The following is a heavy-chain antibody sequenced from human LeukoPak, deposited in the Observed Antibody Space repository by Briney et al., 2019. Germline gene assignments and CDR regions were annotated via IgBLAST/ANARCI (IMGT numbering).Heavy chain of an antibody. V-gene: IGHV1-24*01. CDR3: ATPLAYCGGDCPFDY. D-gene: IGHD2-21*02. CDR1: GYTLTELS. Sequence: ASVKVSCKVSGYTLTELSMHWVRQAPGKGLEWMGGFDPEDGETIYAQKFQGRVTITADESTSTAYMELSSLRSEDTAVYYCATPLAYCGGDCPFDYWGQGTLVTVSS. CDR2: FDPEDGET. J-gene: IGHJ4*02.